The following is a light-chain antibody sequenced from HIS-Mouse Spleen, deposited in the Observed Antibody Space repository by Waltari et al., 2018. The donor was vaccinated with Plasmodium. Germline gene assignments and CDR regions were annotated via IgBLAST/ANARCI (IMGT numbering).Light chain of an antibody. J-gene: IGLJ3*02. Sequence: VSPGQTARITCSGDALPKKYAYWYQQKSGQAPVLVIYEDRKRPSGIPERFSGSSSGTMATLTISGAQVEDEADYYCYSTDSSGNHRVFGGGTKLTVL. CDR2: EDR. CDR1: ALPKKY. V-gene: IGLV3-10*01. CDR3: YSTDSSGNHRV.